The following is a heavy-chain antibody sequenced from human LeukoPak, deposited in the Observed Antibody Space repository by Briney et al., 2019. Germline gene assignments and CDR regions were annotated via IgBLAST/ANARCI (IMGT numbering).Heavy chain of an antibody. CDR2: INPNSGGT. D-gene: IGHD6-19*01. Sequence: ASVKVSCRASGYTFTGYYMHWVRQAPGQGLEWMGWINPNSGGTNYAQKFQGRVTMTRDTSTSTVYMELSSLRSEDTAVYYCARDWLGNSGWYVDYWGQGTLVTVSS. J-gene: IGHJ4*02. CDR3: ARDWLGNSGWYVDY. CDR1: GYTFTGYY. V-gene: IGHV1-2*02.